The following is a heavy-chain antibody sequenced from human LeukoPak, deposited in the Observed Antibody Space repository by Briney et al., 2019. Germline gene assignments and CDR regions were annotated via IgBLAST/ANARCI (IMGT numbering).Heavy chain of an antibody. D-gene: IGHD3-22*01. V-gene: IGHV4-4*07. CDR3: ARAGGRYLYYYDSSGYYSLQH. CDR2: IYTSGST. Sequence: SETLSLTCTVSGGSISSYYWSWIRQPAGKGLEWIGRIYTSGSTNYNPSLKSRVTISVDTSKNQFSLKLSSVTAADTAVYYCARAGGRYLYYYDSSGYYSLQHWGQGTLVTVSS. CDR1: GGSISSYY. J-gene: IGHJ1*01.